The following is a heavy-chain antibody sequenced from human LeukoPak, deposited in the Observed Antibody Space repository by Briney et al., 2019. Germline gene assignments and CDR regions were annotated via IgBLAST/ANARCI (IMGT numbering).Heavy chain of an antibody. CDR3: ARGIVVVVAATSNWFDP. Sequence: GGSLRLSCAASGFTFNSYAMHWVRQAPGKGLEWVAVISYDGSNKYYADSVKGRFTISRDNSKNTLYLQMNSLRPEDTAVYYCARGIVVVVAATSNWFDPWGQGTLVTVSS. D-gene: IGHD2-15*01. CDR2: ISYDGSNK. CDR1: GFTFNSYA. J-gene: IGHJ5*02. V-gene: IGHV3-30*04.